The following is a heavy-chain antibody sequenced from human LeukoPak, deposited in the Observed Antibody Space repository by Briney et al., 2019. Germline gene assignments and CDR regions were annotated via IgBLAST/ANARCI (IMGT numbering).Heavy chain of an antibody. CDR1: GYTFTGYY. D-gene: IGHD1-26*01. Sequence: ASVKVSCKASGYTFTGYYMHWVRQAPGQGLEWMGWINPNGGGTNYAQKFQGRVTMTRDTSISTAYMELSRLRSDDTAVYYCARPVIVGATLYYFDYWGQGTLVTVSS. CDR3: ARPVIVGATLYYFDY. J-gene: IGHJ4*02. CDR2: INPNGGGT. V-gene: IGHV1-2*02.